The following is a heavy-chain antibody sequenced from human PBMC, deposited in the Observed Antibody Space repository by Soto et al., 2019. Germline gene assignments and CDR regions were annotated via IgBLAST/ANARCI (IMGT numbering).Heavy chain of an antibody. CDR2: INPSGGST. Sequence: ASVKVSCKASGYTFTNYYMHWVRQAPGQGLEWLGIINPSGGSTSYAQKFQGRVTMTRDTSTSTVYMELSSLRSEDTAVYYCARYHRNYYDSIGYNGGSLDYWGQGTLVTVSS. D-gene: IGHD3-22*01. CDR1: GYTFTNYY. CDR3: ARYHRNYYDSIGYNGGSLDY. J-gene: IGHJ4*02. V-gene: IGHV1-46*01.